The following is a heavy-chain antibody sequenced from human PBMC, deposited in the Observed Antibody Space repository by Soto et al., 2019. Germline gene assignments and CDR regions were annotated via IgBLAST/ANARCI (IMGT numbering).Heavy chain of an antibody. CDR1: GFSLSNARMG. CDR3: ARSSECGGFDY. Sequence: QVTLKESGPVLVKPTETLTLTCTVSGFSLSNARMGVCWIRQPPGTALEWLAPILSTDEPSSSTSLKSTLTTSKDTSKSQVDLTMTHKDPADTATYDGARSSECGGFDYWGQGTLVTVSS. J-gene: IGHJ4*02. V-gene: IGHV2-26*01. CDR2: ILSTDEP. D-gene: IGHD2-21*01.